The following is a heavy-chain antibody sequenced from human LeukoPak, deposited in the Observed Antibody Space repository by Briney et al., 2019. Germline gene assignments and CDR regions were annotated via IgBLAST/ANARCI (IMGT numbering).Heavy chain of an antibody. CDR1: GFTFYSHA. Sequence: GGSLRLSCAASGFTFYSHAMVWVRKAPGKGLEWVSFISFDGSNKVHADSVMGRFTISRDNSKNTVDLQINSLRHEDTAVYYCAKDWGQRGVGASLGHWGQGTLVIVSS. CDR2: ISFDGSNK. D-gene: IGHD1-26*01. CDR3: AKDWGQRGVGASLGH. V-gene: IGHV3-30-3*01. J-gene: IGHJ4*02.